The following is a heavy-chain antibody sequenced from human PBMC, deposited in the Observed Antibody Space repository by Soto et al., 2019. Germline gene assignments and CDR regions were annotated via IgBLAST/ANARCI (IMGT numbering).Heavy chain of an antibody. CDR3: ARSAITLFGVVSIPPHYYSEMDV. J-gene: IGHJ6*02. D-gene: IGHD3-3*01. CDR2: IIPIFGIG. Sequence: QVQLVQSGAEVKKPGSSVKVSCKASGGTFNRYAISWVRQAPGQGLKWMGGIIPIFGIGNDAQRFQGRVTITADESTGTAYMELSSLRSEDTGVYYCARSAITLFGVVSIPPHYYSEMDVWGQGTTVTVPS. V-gene: IGHV1-69*01. CDR1: GGTFNRYA.